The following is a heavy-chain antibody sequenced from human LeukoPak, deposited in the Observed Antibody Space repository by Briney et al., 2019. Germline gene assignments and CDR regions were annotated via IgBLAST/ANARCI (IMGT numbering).Heavy chain of an antibody. CDR3: AKDLDGSGSYYYFDY. Sequence: GGSLRLSCAASGFTFSSYGMHWVRQAPGKGLEWVAVMSYDGSNKYYADSVKGRFTISRDNSKNTLYLQMNSLRAEDTAVYYCAKDLDGSGSYYYFDYWGQGTLVTVSS. V-gene: IGHV3-30*18. CDR1: GFTFSSYG. CDR2: MSYDGSNK. D-gene: IGHD3-10*01. J-gene: IGHJ4*02.